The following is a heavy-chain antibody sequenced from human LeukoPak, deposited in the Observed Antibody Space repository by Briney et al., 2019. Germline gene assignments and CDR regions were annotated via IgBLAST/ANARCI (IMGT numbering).Heavy chain of an antibody. D-gene: IGHD1-26*01. Sequence: PGGSLRLSCAASGFTFSSYSMNWVRQAPGKGLEWVSSISSSSSYIYYADSVKGRFTISRDNSKNTLYLQMNSLRAEDTAVYYCAKDVGGSYYMKDFDYWGQGTLVTVSS. J-gene: IGHJ4*02. CDR3: AKDVGGSYYMKDFDY. CDR2: ISSSSSYI. CDR1: GFTFSSYS. V-gene: IGHV3-21*01.